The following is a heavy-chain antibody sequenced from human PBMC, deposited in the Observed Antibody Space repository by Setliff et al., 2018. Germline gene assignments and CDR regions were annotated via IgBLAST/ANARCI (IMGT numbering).Heavy chain of an antibody. CDR1: GGSIRSTNYY. CDR3: ARHTIAMSTIISYFDY. J-gene: IGHJ4*02. Sequence: SETLSLTCTVSGGSIRSTNYYWGWIRQPPGKGLEWIGTLSYNGNAYYTPSLKSRVTISIDTSKNQFSLKLSSVTAADTAVYYCARHTIAMSTIISYFDYWGQGTLVTVSS. D-gene: IGHD3-10*01. V-gene: IGHV4-39*01. CDR2: LSYNGNA.